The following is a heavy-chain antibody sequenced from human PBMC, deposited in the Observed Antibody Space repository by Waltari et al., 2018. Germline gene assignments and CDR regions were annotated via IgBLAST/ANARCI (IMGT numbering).Heavy chain of an antibody. CDR1: GFTFSSSW. D-gene: IGHD3-22*01. CDR2: ISSDGSDT. J-gene: IGHJ3*02. CDR3: ASYYDSSGYYPYDI. V-gene: IGHV3-74*01. Sequence: DVQLVESGGGLVQPGGSLRLSCTASGFTFSSSWLHWVRQAPGKGLVWVSRISSDGSDTRYADSVKGRFTISRDNAKNTLYLQMNSLRAEDTAVYYCASYYDSSGYYPYDIWGQGTMVTVSS.